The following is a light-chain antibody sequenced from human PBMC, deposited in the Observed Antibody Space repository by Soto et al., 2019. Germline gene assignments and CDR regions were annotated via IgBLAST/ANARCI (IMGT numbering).Light chain of an antibody. CDR3: MQVLQTPLT. Sequence: DIVMTQSPLSLPVTPGEPASISCRSSQSLLHSNGYNYLGWFLQKPGQSPQLLIYLGSGRASGVPDRCSGSGSGTDFTLKISRVEAEDVGVYYCMQVLQTPLTFGGGTKVEIK. J-gene: IGKJ4*01. CDR1: QSLLHSNGYNY. CDR2: LGS. V-gene: IGKV2-28*01.